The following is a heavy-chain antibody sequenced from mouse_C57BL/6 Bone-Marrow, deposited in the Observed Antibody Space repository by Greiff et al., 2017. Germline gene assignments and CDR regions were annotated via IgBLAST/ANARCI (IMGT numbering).Heavy chain of an antibody. J-gene: IGHJ4*01. CDR1: GYTFTDYN. CDR3: ARRRGSGPRAMDY. D-gene: IGHD1-1*01. CDR2: INPTDGGT. Sequence: EVQLQQSGPELVKPGASVKIPCKASGYTFTDYNMDWVKQSHGKSLEWIGDINPTDGGTIYNQKFKGKATLTVAKSSSTAYMELRSLTSEDTAVYYCARRRGSGPRAMDYWGQGTAVTVSS. V-gene: IGHV1-18*01.